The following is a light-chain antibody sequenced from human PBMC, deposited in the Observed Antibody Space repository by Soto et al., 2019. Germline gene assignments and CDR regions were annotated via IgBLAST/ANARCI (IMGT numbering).Light chain of an antibody. V-gene: IGKV1-27*01. CDR1: QGISNY. J-gene: IGKJ1*01. CDR3: HHYNSAPWT. Sequence: DIQMTQSPSSLSASVGDRVTITCRASQGISNYLAWYQQKPGKVPKLLIYAASTLLSGVPSRFSGSGSGTDFPLTISSLQPEDVATYYCHHYNSAPWTFGQGTKVEIK. CDR2: AAS.